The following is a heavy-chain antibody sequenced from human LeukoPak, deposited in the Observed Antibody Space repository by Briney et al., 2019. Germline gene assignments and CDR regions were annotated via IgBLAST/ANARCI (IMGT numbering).Heavy chain of an antibody. V-gene: IGHV1-18*01. Sequence: ASVKVSCKASGYTFTSYGISWVRQAPGQGIEWMGWISAYNGNTNYAQKLQGRVTMTTDTSTSTAYMELRSLRSDDTAVYYCARTYYYGSGSYFSYWGQGTLVTVSS. D-gene: IGHD3-10*01. CDR3: ARTYYYGSGSYFSY. CDR1: GYTFTSYG. CDR2: ISAYNGNT. J-gene: IGHJ4*02.